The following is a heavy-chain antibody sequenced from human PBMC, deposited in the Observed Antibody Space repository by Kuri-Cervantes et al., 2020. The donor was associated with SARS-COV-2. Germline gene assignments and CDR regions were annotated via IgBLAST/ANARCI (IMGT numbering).Heavy chain of an antibody. Sequence: SGPTLVKPTQTLTLTCTFSGFSLSTSGVGVGWIRQPPGKALEWLARIDWDDDKYYSTSLKTRLTISKDTSKNQVVLTMTNMDPVDTATYYCARTRKYYDYVWGSYRLDAFDIWGQGTMVTVSS. CDR2: IDWDDDK. V-gene: IGHV2-70*11. D-gene: IGHD3-16*02. J-gene: IGHJ3*02. CDR3: ARTRKYYDYVWGSYRLDAFDI. CDR1: GFSLSTSGVG.